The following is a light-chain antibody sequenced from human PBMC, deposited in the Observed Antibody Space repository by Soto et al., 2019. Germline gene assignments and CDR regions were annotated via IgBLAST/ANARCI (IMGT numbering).Light chain of an antibody. Sequence: DIQMTQSPSSLSASVGDRVTITCRTSHDISSYLNWYQQKPGRPPKLLIYGVSSLQSGVPSRFSGSGSGTDFTLTISSLQPEDFATYYCQQSFSIMWTFGQGTKVEIK. J-gene: IGKJ1*01. V-gene: IGKV1-39*01. CDR3: QQSFSIMWT. CDR2: GVS. CDR1: HDISSY.